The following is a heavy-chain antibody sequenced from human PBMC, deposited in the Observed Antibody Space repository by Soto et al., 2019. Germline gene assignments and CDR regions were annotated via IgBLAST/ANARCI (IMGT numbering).Heavy chain of an antibody. D-gene: IGHD3-9*01. V-gene: IGHV3-23*01. CDR3: AKDANYYDILTGNRFPQNFQH. J-gene: IGHJ1*01. CDR2: ISGSGGST. Sequence: EVQLLESGGGLVQPGGSLRLSCAASGFTFSSYAMSWVRQAPGKGLEWVSAISGSGGSTYYADSVKGRFTISRDNSKTTLYLQMNSLRAEDTAVYYCAKDANYYDILTGNRFPQNFQHWGQGTLVTVSS. CDR1: GFTFSSYA.